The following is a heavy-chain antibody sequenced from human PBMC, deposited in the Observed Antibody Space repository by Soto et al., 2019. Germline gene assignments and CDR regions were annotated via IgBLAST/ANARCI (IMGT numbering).Heavy chain of an antibody. CDR2: ISYDGNIK. CDR1: GFTFSTHG. V-gene: IGHV3-30*18. J-gene: IGHJ4*02. D-gene: IGHD1-1*01. Sequence: QVQLVESGGGVVQPGRSLRVSCAASGFTFSTHGMHWVRQAPGKGLGWVAVISYDGNIKYYVDSVKGRFTISRDNSKNTLYLEMNSLRAEDTAVYYCAKGQIWNGLLVPFDYWGQGTLVTVSS. CDR3: AKGQIWNGLLVPFDY.